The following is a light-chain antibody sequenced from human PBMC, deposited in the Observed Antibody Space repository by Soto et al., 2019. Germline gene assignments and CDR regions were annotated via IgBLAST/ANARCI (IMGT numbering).Light chain of an antibody. CDR2: DNN. CDR1: SSNIGNRF. CDR3: GTWDDSLSGGV. Sequence: QSVLTQPPSVSAAPGQTVTISCSGSSSNIGNRFVSWYQLLPGTAPKLLIYDNNERPSGIPDRFSGSKSGTSATLDITGLQTGDEAVYYCGTWDDSLSGGVFGGGTKLTVL. J-gene: IGLJ2*01. V-gene: IGLV1-51*01.